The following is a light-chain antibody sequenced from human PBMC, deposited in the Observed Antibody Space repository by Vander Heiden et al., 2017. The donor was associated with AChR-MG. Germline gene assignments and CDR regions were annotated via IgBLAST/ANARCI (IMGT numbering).Light chain of an antibody. CDR2: GAA. CDR3: QQDSRSPGT. CDR1: ESVSSSY. Sequence: VLTQSPGTLSLSPGERATLSCRASESVSSSYLAWYQQKPGQAPKLIIYGAASRATGVPDRFSGSGSGTDFTLTITRLEPEDFAVYYCQQDSRSPGTFGQGTKVEVK. J-gene: IGKJ1*01. V-gene: IGKV3-20*01.